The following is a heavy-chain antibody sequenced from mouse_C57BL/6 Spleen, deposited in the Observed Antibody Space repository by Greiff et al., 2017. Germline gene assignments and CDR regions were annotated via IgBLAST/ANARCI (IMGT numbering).Heavy chain of an antibody. CDR1: GYTFTSYW. CDR3: ARGDYYGSSYRSYFDY. J-gene: IGHJ2*01. Sequence: QVQLQQPGAELVKPGASVKLSCKASGYTFTSYWMQWVKQRPGQGLEWIGEIDPSDSYTNYNQKFKGKATLTVDPSSSTAYMQLSSLTSEDSAVYYCARGDYYGSSYRSYFDYWGQGTTLTVSS. V-gene: IGHV1-50*01. CDR2: IDPSDSYT. D-gene: IGHD1-1*01.